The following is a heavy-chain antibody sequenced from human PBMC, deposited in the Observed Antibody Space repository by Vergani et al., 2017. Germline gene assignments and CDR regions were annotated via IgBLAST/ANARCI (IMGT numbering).Heavy chain of an antibody. D-gene: IGHD6-13*01. J-gene: IGHJ4*02. CDR3: ARDRGVMWYSSSKRAFDY. CDR2: INPNSGGT. V-gene: IGHV1-2*02. CDR1: GYTFTGYY. Sequence: QVQLVQSGAEVKTPGASVKVSCKASGYTFTGYYMHWVRQAPGQGLEWMGWINPNSGGTNYAQKFQGGVTMTRDTSISTAYMELSRLRSDDTAVYYCARDRGVMWYSSSKRAFDYWGQGTLVTVSS.